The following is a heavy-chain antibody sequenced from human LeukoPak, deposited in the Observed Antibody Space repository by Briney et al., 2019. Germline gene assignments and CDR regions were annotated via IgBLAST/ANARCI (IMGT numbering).Heavy chain of an antibody. CDR2: ISYDGSNK. Sequence: PGGSLRLSCAASEFAFSSFALHWVRQAPGKGLEWVAVISYDGSNKNYADSVKGRFTISRDNSKNTLYLQMNSLRGEDTALYYCARDGNSGWYTGENYYYYGMDAWSQGTTVTVSS. CDR1: EFAFSSFA. D-gene: IGHD6-19*01. V-gene: IGHV3-30-3*01. CDR3: ARDGNSGWYTGENYYYYGMDA. J-gene: IGHJ6*02.